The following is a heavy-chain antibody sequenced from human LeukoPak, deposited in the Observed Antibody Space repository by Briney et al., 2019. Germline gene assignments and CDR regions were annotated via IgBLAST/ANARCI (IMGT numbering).Heavy chain of an antibody. J-gene: IGHJ3*02. CDR2: IKQDGSEK. Sequence: GGSLRLSCAASGFTFSSYWMSWVRQAPGKGLEWVANIKQDGSEKYYVDSVKGRFTISRDNAKNSLYLQMNGLRAEDTAVYYCARVAGYYDFWSGYLDAFDIWGQGTMVTVSS. CDR1: GFTFSSYW. V-gene: IGHV3-7*01. CDR3: ARVAGYYDFWSGYLDAFDI. D-gene: IGHD3-3*01.